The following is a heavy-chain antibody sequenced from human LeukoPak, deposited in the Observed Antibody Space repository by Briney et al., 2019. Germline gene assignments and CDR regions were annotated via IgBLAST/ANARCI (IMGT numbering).Heavy chain of an antibody. Sequence: PGGSLRLSCAASGFTFSSYSMNWVRQAPGKGLEWVSSITGSSRYIYYADSVKGRFTISRDNAKDSLFLQMNSLRAEDTAIYYCARVNSYYYYIDVWGKGTTVTVSS. J-gene: IGHJ6*03. D-gene: IGHD1-7*01. V-gene: IGHV3-21*01. CDR3: ARVNSYYYYIDV. CDR1: GFTFSSYS. CDR2: ITGSSRYI.